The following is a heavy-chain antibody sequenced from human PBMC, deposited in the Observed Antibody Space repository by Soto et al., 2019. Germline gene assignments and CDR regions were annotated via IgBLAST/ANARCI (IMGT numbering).Heavy chain of an antibody. Sequence: ASETLSLTCTVSGGSISSSSYYWGWIRQPPGKGLEWIGSIYYSGSTYYNPSLKSRATISVDTSKNQFSLKLSSVTAADTAVYYCASFYDFWSGYHPEYYYYGMDVWGQGTTVTVSS. CDR3: ASFYDFWSGYHPEYYYYGMDV. CDR2: IYYSGST. V-gene: IGHV4-39*01. J-gene: IGHJ6*02. CDR1: GGSISSSSYY. D-gene: IGHD3-3*01.